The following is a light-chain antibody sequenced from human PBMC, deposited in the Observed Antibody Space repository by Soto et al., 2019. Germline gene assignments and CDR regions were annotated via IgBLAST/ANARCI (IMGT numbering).Light chain of an antibody. CDR3: CSYAGSYILV. CDR2: DVS. V-gene: IGLV2-11*01. CDR1: ISDVGGYNH. J-gene: IGLJ2*01. Sequence: QSALTQPRSVSGSPGQSVTISCTGTISDVGGYNHVSWYQQHPGKAPKLMIYDVSKRPSGVSDRFSGSKSGNTASLTISGLQAEDEADYYCCSYAGSYILVFGGGTKLTVL.